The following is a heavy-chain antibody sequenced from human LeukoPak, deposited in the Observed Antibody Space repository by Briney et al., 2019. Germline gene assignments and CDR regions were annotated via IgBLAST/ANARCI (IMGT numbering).Heavy chain of an antibody. J-gene: IGHJ4*02. CDR2: VYYSGST. CDR3: ARRRIETLDY. CDR1: GGFISSSSYY. Sequence: SETLSLTCTVSGGFISSSSYYWGWIRQPPGKGLEWIGSVYYSGSTYYNPPLKSRVTISVDTSKNQFSLKLSSVTAADTAVYYCARRRIETLDYWGQGTLVTVSS. V-gene: IGHV4-39*01.